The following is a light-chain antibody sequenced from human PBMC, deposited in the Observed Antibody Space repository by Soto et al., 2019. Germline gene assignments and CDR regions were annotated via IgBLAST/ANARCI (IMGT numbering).Light chain of an antibody. CDR1: QRISDW. CDR3: QHYNAFPWP. Sequence: GDRVTITCRASQRISDWLAWYQQKPGKVPQLLIYGASRLESGVPSRFSGRGSGTEFTLTIGGLQPDDFATYYCQHYNAFPWPFGQGTKVEIK. V-gene: IGKV1-5*01. CDR2: GAS. J-gene: IGKJ1*01.